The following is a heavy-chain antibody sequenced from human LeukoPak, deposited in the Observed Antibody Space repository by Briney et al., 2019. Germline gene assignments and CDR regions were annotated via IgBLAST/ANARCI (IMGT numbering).Heavy chain of an antibody. Sequence: PGGSLRLSCAASGFTFSTYSMNWVRQAPGKGLEWVSYISSRSRTKYYADSVKGRFTISRDNAKNSLYLQMNSLRAEDTAVYYCARGFRELLDYWGRGTLVTVSS. CDR3: ARGFRELLDY. D-gene: IGHD5-24*01. CDR1: GFTFSTYS. CDR2: ISSRSRTK. V-gene: IGHV3-48*04. J-gene: IGHJ4*02.